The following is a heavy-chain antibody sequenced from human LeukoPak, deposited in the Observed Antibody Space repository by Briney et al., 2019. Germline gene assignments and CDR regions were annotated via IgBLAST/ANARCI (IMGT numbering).Heavy chain of an antibody. CDR2: IYSDKT. CDR1: GCTFSSYG. D-gene: IGHD4/OR15-4a*01. CDR3: ARRAGAYSHPYDY. Sequence: GGSLRLSCAASGCTFSSYGMSWVRQPPARGLEGVSFIYSDKTHYSDSVKGRFTITRDNSKTPLYLQMNSLGAEDTAVYYCARRAGAYSHPYDYWGRGTLVTVSS. J-gene: IGHJ4*02. V-gene: IGHV3-53*01.